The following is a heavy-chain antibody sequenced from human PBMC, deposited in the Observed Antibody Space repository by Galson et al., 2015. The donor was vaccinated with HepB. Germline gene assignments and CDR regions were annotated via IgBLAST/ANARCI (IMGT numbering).Heavy chain of an antibody. J-gene: IGHJ6*02. CDR1: GFTFSSYS. Sequence: SLRLSCAASGFTFSSYSMNWVRQAPGKGLEWVSYISSSSTIYYADSVKGRFTISRDNAKNSLYLQMNSLRAEDTAVYYCARDEVYGMDVWGQGTTVTVSS. CDR2: ISSSSTI. V-gene: IGHV3-48*04. CDR3: ARDEVYGMDV.